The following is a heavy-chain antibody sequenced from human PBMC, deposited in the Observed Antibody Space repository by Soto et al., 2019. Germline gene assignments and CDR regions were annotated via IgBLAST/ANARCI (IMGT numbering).Heavy chain of an antibody. D-gene: IGHD2-15*01. V-gene: IGHV4-39*01. CDR3: AGFVVPASRNSDFDY. CDR2: IYYSGST. Sequence: SETLSLTCTVSGISVSTSDYYWGWVRQPPGKGLDWIGNIYYSGSTFYNPSLRSRVTLSVETSKNQFSLRLNSVPAADTAVSFCAGFVVPASRNSDFDYWGQGTLVTVPQ. J-gene: IGHJ4*02. CDR1: GISVSTSDYY.